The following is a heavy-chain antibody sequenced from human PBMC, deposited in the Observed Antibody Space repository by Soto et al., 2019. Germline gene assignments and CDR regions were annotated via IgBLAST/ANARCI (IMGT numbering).Heavy chain of an antibody. D-gene: IGHD3-16*02. Sequence: PGGSLRLSCAASGFTFSSYAMHWVRQAPGKGLEWVAVISYDGSNKYYADSVKGRFTISRDNSKNTLYLQMNSLRAEDTAVYYCARDRLRLGELSLIGYFDYWGQGTLVTVSS. CDR1: GFTFSSYA. CDR3: ARDRLRLGELSLIGYFDY. J-gene: IGHJ4*02. V-gene: IGHV3-30-3*01. CDR2: ISYDGSNK.